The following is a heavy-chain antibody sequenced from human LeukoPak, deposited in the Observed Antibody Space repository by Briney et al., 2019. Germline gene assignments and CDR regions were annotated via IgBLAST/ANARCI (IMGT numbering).Heavy chain of an antibody. V-gene: IGHV4-4*07. Sequence: SETLSLTCTVSGGSISSYYWSWIRQPAGKGLEWIGRIYTSGSTNYNPSLKSRVTMSVDTSKNQFSLKLSSVTAADTAVYYCARGYYDILTGYSYYYYGMDVWGQGTTVTVSS. CDR1: GGSISSYY. CDR2: IYTSGST. J-gene: IGHJ6*02. CDR3: ARGYYDILTGYSYYYYGMDV. D-gene: IGHD3-9*01.